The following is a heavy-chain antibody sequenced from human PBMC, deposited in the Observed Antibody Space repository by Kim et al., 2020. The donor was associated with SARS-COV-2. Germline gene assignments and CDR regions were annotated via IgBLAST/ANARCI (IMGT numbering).Heavy chain of an antibody. J-gene: IGHJ4*02. D-gene: IGHD1-26*01. Sequence: GGSLRLSCSASGFTFSSYAMHWVRQAPGKGLEYVSAISSNGGSTYYADSVKGRFTISRDNSKNTLYLQMSSLRAEDTAVYYCVKVLFGAGSVFDYWGQGTLVTVSS. CDR1: GFTFSSYA. CDR2: ISSNGGST. V-gene: IGHV3-64D*06. CDR3: VKVLFGAGSVFDY.